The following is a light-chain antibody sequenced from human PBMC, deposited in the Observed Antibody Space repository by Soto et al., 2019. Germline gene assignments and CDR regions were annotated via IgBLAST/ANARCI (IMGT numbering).Light chain of an antibody. J-gene: IGKJ1*01. V-gene: IGKV3-15*01. CDR1: QSVSSN. CDR2: GAS. Sequence: EIVMTQSPGTLSVSPGERATXXCRASQSVSSNLAWYQQKPGQAPRLLIYGASTRATGIPARFSGSRSGTEFTLTISSLQSEDFAVYYCQQYNNWPRTFGQGTKVEIK. CDR3: QQYNNWPRT.